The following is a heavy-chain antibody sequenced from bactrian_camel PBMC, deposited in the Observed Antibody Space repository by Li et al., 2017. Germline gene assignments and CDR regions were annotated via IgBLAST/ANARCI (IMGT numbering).Heavy chain of an antibody. CDR3: AEDRFACLKGPNSRLDRNEYRL. Sequence: HVQLVESGGGSVQARGSLTLSCAASGNIFNTHCVAWFRQAPGKEREGVAVIYTDGVTIYYDDSVKGRFTISRDNARNTVYLQMKSLLPEDTAMYYCAEDRFACLKGPNSRLDRNEYRLWGQGTQVTVS. V-gene: IGHV3S54*01. D-gene: IGHD5*01. J-gene: IGHJ4*01. CDR2: IYTDGVTI. CDR1: GNIFNTHC.